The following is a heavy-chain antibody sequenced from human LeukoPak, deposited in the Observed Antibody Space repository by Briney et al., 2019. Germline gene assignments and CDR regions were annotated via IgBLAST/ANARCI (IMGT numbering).Heavy chain of an antibody. CDR1: GFTLSSYA. V-gene: IGHV3-23*01. CDR2: ISGSGGST. CDR3: AKDLTDYYYYYGMDV. Sequence: GGSLRLSCAASGFTLSSYAMSWVRQAPGKGLEWVSAISGSGGSTYYADSVKGRFTISRDNSKNTLYLQMNSLRAEDTAVYYCAKDLTDYYYYYGMDVWGQGTTVTVSS. J-gene: IGHJ6*02. D-gene: IGHD1-14*01.